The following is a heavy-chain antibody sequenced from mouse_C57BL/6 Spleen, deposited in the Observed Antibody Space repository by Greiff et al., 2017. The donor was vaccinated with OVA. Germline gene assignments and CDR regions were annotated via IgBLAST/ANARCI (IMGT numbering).Heavy chain of an antibody. CDR1: GYSFTGYY. Sequence: EVQLQQPGPELVKPGASVKLSCKASGYSFTGYYMNWVKQSPEQSLEWIGEINPSTGDTTYNQKFKAKATLTVDKSSSTAYMQLKSLTSEDSAVYYCARNDYESDWGQGTTLTVSS. D-gene: IGHD2-4*01. V-gene: IGHV1-42*01. CDR3: ARNDYESD. CDR2: INPSTGDT. J-gene: IGHJ2*01.